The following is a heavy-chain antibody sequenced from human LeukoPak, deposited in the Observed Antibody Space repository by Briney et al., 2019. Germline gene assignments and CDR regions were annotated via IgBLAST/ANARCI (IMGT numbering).Heavy chain of an antibody. CDR3: EYIAVAGTFDY. J-gene: IGHJ4*02. CDR1: GFTFSSYA. D-gene: IGHD6-19*01. V-gene: IGHV3-23*01. CDR2: ISGSGGST. Sequence: GGSLRLSCAASGFTFSSYAMSWVRQAPGKGLEWASAISGSGGSTYYADSVKGRFTISRDNSKNTLYLQMNSLRAEDTAVYYCEYIAVAGTFDYWGQGTLVTVSS.